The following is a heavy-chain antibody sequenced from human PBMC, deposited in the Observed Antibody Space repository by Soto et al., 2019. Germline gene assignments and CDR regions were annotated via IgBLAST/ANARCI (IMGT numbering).Heavy chain of an antibody. J-gene: IGHJ4*02. CDR2: ISDDGSST. D-gene: IGHD2-15*01. CDR1: GFTFSNHP. Sequence: GGSLRLSCAASGFTFSNHPMSWVRQAPGKGLEWVSAISDDGSSTYYADSVKGRFTISRDNSKNTLYVQMNSLRPEDTAVYYCATLPSGYCSCGSCYPYYFDYWGQGALVTVSS. V-gene: IGHV3-23*01. CDR3: ATLPSGYCSCGSCYPYYFDY.